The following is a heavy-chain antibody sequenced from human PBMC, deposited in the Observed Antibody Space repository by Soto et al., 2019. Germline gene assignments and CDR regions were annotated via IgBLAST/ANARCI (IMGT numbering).Heavy chain of an antibody. J-gene: IGHJ4*02. CDR2: INPNSGGT. D-gene: IGHD2-2*01. CDR3: ARDSCSSTSCYSFDY. CDR1: GYTFTGYY. V-gene: IGHV1-2*04. Sequence: QVQLVQSGAEVKKPGASVKVSCKASGYTFTGYYMHWVRQAPGQGLEWMGWINPNSGGTNYAQKFQCWVTMTRDTSISTAYMELSRLRSDDTAVYYCARDSCSSTSCYSFDYWGQGTLVTVSS.